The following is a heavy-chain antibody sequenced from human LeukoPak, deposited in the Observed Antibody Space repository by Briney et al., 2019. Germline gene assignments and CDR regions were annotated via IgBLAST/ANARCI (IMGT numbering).Heavy chain of an antibody. CDR2: IYHSGST. D-gene: IGHD2-15*01. CDR3: ARERYHCSGGSRYFRYNWFDP. V-gene: IGHV4-38-2*02. CDR1: GYSISSGYY. J-gene: IGHJ5*02. Sequence: SETLSLTCTVSGYSISSGYYWGWIRQPPGKGLEWIGSIYHSGSTNYNPSLKSRVTISVDTSKNQFSLKLSSVTAADTAVYYCARERYHCSGGSRYFRYNWFDPWGQGTLVTVSS.